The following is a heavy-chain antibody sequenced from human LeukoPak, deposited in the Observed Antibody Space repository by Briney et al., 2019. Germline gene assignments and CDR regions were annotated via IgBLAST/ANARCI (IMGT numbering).Heavy chain of an antibody. Sequence: PSETLSLTCTVSGGSISSYYWSWIRQPPGKGLEWVGYIYHSGSTNYNPSLKSRVTISVDTSKNQFSLKLYSVTAADTAVYYCARAVEYYYDSSGYYSYYFDYWGQGTPVTVSS. CDR3: ARAVEYYYDSSGYYSYYFDY. D-gene: IGHD3-22*01. J-gene: IGHJ4*02. CDR1: GGSISSYY. CDR2: IYHSGST. V-gene: IGHV4-59*01.